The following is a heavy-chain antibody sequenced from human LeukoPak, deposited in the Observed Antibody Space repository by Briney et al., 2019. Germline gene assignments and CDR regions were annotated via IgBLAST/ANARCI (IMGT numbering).Heavy chain of an antibody. CDR1: GFTFSSYA. J-gene: IGHJ4*02. CDR3: AKDLVRGYSGYGPYFDY. Sequence: PGGSLRLSCAASGFTFSSYAMSWVRQAPGKGLEWVSAISGSGGSTYYADSVKGRFTISRDNSKNTLYLQMNSLRAEDTAVYYCAKDLVRGYSGYGPYFDYWGQGTLVTVSS. D-gene: IGHD5-12*01. CDR2: ISGSGGST. V-gene: IGHV3-23*01.